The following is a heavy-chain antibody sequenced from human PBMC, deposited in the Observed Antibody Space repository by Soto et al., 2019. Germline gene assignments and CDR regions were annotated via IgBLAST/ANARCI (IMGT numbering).Heavy chain of an antibody. CDR1: GYTFTSYG. CDR3: ARDQRMQVLPPGIDY. Sequence: ASVKVSCKASGYTFTSYGISWVRQAPGQGLEWMGWISAYNGNTNYAQKVQGRVTMTTDTSTSTAYMELRSLRSDDTAVYYCARDQRMQVLPPGIDYWGQGTLVTVSS. D-gene: IGHD2-8*01. CDR2: ISAYNGNT. V-gene: IGHV1-18*01. J-gene: IGHJ4*02.